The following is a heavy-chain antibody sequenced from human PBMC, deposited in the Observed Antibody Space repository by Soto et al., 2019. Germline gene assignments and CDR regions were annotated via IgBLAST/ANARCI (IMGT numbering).Heavy chain of an antibody. CDR1: GGSISSGGYY. J-gene: IGHJ4*02. V-gene: IGHV4-31*03. CDR3: ARVDTSMGATCVSY. D-gene: IGHD1-26*01. CDR2: IYYSGST. Sequence: QVQLQESGPGLVKPSQTLSLTCTVSGGSISSGGYYWSWIRQHPGKGLEWIGYIYYSGSTYYNPSLTSRVTISVDTSKNQFSLKLSSVTAADTAVYYCARVDTSMGATCVSYWGQGTLVTVSS.